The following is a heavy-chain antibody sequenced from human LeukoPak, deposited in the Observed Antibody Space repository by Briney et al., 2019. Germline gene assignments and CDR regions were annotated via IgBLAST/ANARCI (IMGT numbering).Heavy chain of an antibody. V-gene: IGHV1-2*02. J-gene: IGHJ4*02. CDR3: ARGNEKGYYFDF. Sequence: ASVKVSCKASGYSFTGHYLHWVRQAPGQGLEWMGWIHPNTGGTNYAQRFQGRVTMTRDTSATTVYMELSSLRSEDTTIYYCARGNEKGYYFDFWGQGTLVTVSS. CDR2: IHPNTGGT. CDR1: GYSFTGHY.